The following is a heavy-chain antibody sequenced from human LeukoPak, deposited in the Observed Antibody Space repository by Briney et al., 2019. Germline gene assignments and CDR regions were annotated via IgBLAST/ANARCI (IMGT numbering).Heavy chain of an antibody. CDR2: IIPISGTA. CDR1: GYTFTSYG. D-gene: IGHD3-3*01. CDR3: ARSNYDFWSGDDRYFDY. Sequence: SVTVSCTASGYTFTSYGISWVRQAPGQGLEWMGGIIPISGTANYAQKFQGRVTITADESTSTAHMELSSLRSEDTAVYYCARSNYDFWSGDDRYFDYWGQGTLVTVSS. V-gene: IGHV1-69*13. J-gene: IGHJ4*02.